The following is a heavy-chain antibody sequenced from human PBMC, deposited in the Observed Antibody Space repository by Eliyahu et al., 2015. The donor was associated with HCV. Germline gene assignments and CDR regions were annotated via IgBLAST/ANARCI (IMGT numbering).Heavy chain of an antibody. Sequence: QVQLVESGGGVVQPGGSLRLSCAASGFAFSXFAMTWVRQAPGKGLEWVAVIASDGSRRYHADSVKGQMTISRDNSKSTLFLQMNSLRVEDTALYYCARENYYDGATLGAFDIWGQGTVVTVAS. V-gene: IGHV3-30-3*01. J-gene: IGHJ3*02. CDR1: GFAFSXFA. CDR2: IASDGSRR. D-gene: IGHD3-22*01. CDR3: ARENYYDGATLGAFDI.